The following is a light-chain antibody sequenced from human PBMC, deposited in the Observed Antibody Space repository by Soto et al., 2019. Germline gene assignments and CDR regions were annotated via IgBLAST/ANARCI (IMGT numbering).Light chain of an antibody. CDR3: QHRTCPLIR. Sequence: EIVLTQSPANLSLAQGERATLSCRASQSVSINLAWYQQRPGQAPRLRIYDIYYKDSGIPGRFSGSGYGTDFTLAISSLEPEASAVDFCQHRTCPLIRFGQGTKL. CDR1: QSVSIN. CDR2: DIY. V-gene: IGKV3-11*01. J-gene: IGKJ2*03.